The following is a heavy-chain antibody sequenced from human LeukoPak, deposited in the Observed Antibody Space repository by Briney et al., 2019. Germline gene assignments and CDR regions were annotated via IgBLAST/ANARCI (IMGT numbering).Heavy chain of an antibody. CDR2: ISSSSSTI. V-gene: IGHV3-48*04. CDR3: ARDLASMIVNY. CDR1: GFTFSSYS. J-gene: IGHJ4*02. D-gene: IGHD3-22*01. Sequence: GGSLRLSCAASGFTFSSYSMNRVRQAPGKGLEWVSYISSSSSTIYYADSVKGRFTISRDNAKNSLYLQMNSLRAEDTAVYYCARDLASMIVNYWGQGTLVTVSS.